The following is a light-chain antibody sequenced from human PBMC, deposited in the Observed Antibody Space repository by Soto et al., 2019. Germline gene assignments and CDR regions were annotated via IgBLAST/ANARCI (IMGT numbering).Light chain of an antibody. V-gene: IGKV1-17*01. CDR2: AAS. J-gene: IGKJ3*01. CDR1: QGIRKD. CDR3: LQHNSYPFT. Sequence: DIQITHPPSSRSGSVGDGVTITGGASQGIRKDLGWYQQKPGKAPKRLISAASSLQSGVPSRFSGSGSGTEFTLTISSLQPEDFATYYCLQHNSYPFTFGPGTKVDIK.